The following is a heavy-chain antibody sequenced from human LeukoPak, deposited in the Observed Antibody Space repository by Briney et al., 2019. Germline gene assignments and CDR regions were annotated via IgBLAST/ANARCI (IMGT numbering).Heavy chain of an antibody. D-gene: IGHD3-16*01. CDR1: GGSISSSSYY. J-gene: IGHJ4*02. CDR2: INHSGST. V-gene: IGHV4-61*05. Sequence: PSETLSLTCTVSGGSISSSSYYWGWIRQPAGKGLEWIGEINHSGSTNYNPSLKSRVTISVDTSKNQFSLKLSSVTAADTAVYYCARGPLVWGPRLPYYFDYWGQGTLVTVSS. CDR3: ARGPLVWGPRLPYYFDY.